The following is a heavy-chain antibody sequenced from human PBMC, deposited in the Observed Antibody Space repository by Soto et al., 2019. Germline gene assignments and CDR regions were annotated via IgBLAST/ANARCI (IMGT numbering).Heavy chain of an antibody. V-gene: IGHV4-30-4*01. J-gene: IGHJ4*02. CDR1: GASISSGDYY. Sequence: SETLSLTCAVSGASISSGDYYWSWIRQPPGKGLEWIGYIYYSANTYYNPSLKSRVTISVDTSKNQFSLKLSSVTAADTAVYYCASARSSSGKKKFDYWGQGTLVTVSS. D-gene: IGHD6-6*01. CDR2: IYYSANT. CDR3: ASARSSSGKKKFDY.